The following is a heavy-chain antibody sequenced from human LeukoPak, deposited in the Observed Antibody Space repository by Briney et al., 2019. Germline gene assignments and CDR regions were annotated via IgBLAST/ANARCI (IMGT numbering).Heavy chain of an antibody. CDR3: AKAVAAGVNYYYYMDV. CDR1: GFTFSSYA. V-gene: IGHV3-23*01. J-gene: IGHJ6*03. Sequence: GGSLRLSCAASGFTFSSYAMSWVRQAPGKGLEWVSAISGSGGSTYYADSVKGRFTISRDNSKNTLYLQMNSLRAEDTAVYYCAKAVAAGVNYYYYMDVWGKGTTVTISS. D-gene: IGHD6-13*01. CDR2: ISGSGGST.